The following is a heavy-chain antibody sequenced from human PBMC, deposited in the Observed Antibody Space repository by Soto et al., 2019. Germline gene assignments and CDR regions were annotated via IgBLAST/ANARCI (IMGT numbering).Heavy chain of an antibody. J-gene: IGHJ5*02. CDR3: ARGLAPTIFGTVPTPNWFDP. D-gene: IGHD3-3*01. Sequence: PSETLSLTFAVYGGSFSGYFWSWISQPPGKGLEWLGEANDRGSRNYNPSLRGRLTISLDTSQNQFSLRLSSVTSADTAVYYCARGLAPTIFGTVPTPNWFDPWGQGTLVTVS. CDR1: GGSFSGYF. V-gene: IGHV4-34*01. CDR2: ANDRGSR.